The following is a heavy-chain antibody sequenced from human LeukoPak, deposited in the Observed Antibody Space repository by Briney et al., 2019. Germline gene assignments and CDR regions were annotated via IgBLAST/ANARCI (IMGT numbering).Heavy chain of an antibody. J-gene: IGHJ6*03. CDR1: GGSFSGYY. Sequence: TSETLSLTCAVYGGSFSGYYWSWIRQPPGKGLEWIGEINHSGSTNYNPSLKSRVTISVDTSKNQFSLKLSSVTAADTAVYYCARWQAAAVPRYYYYMGVWGKGTTVTVSS. CDR2: INHSGST. CDR3: ARWQAAAVPRYYYYMGV. V-gene: IGHV4-34*01. D-gene: IGHD6-13*01.